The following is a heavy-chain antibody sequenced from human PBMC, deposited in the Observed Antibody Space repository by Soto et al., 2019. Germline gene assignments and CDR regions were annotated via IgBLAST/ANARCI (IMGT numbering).Heavy chain of an antibody. CDR2: IYYSGVT. V-gene: IGHV4-34*09. CDR3: ARAVAVTGREDFDF. J-gene: IGHJ4*02. D-gene: IGHD6-19*01. Sequence: SETLSLTCAVYGGSFSGYYWTWIRQPPGKGLEWIGYIYYSGVTYYNPSLKSRVTISVDTSKNQFSLRLSSVTAADTAVYYCARAVAVTGREDFDFWGQGTLVTVSS. CDR1: GGSFSGYY.